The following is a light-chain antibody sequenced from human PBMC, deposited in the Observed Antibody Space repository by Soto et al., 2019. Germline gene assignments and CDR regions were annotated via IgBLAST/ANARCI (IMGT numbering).Light chain of an antibody. J-gene: IGKJ1*01. CDR2: AAS. CDR3: QKYNSAPRT. V-gene: IGKV1-27*01. Sequence: DIRMTQSPSSLSASVGDRFTITCLASQGISNYLAWYQQKPGKVPKLLIYAASTLQSGVPSRFSGSGSGTDFTLTISSLQPEDVATYYCQKYNSAPRTFGQGTKVDI. CDR1: QGISNY.